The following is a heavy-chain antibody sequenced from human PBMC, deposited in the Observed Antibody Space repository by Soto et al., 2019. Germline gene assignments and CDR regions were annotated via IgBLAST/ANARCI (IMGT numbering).Heavy chain of an antibody. V-gene: IGHV1-46*01. J-gene: IGHJ4*02. CDR1: GYTFTTYY. Sequence: ASVKVSCKASGYTFTTYYMYWVRQAPGQGLEWMGIINPSGGSTSFAQKFQGRVTMTRDTSTSTVYMELISLTSEDTAVYYCARVLGMAPPPYLDYLGQGILVTGSS. CDR2: INPSGGST. CDR3: ARVLGMAPPPYLDY.